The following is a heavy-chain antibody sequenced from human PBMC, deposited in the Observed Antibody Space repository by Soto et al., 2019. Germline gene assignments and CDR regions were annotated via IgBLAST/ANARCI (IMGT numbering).Heavy chain of an antibody. J-gene: IGHJ4*02. D-gene: IGHD5-18*01. CDR3: AKDSSVDSDMSTGY. CDR1: GFSFSSYA. V-gene: IGHV3-23*01. Sequence: GESLSLSCAVSGFSFSSYAMSWVRQPPGKGVECVASSSASCGSTYYADAMKGRCTTSRENSKNPMYLQMNSLRVEDTAGYYCAKDSSVDSDMSTGYWGQGTLVTVSS. CDR2: SSASCGST.